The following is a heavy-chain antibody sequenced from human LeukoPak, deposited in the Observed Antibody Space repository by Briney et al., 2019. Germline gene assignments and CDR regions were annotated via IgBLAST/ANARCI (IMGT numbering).Heavy chain of an antibody. CDR2: IYYSGST. J-gene: IGHJ6*02. CDR3: ARHYGYYYYYGMDV. D-gene: IGHD3-10*01. Sequence: SETLTLTCTVYGGSISSYYWSWIRQPPGKGLEWIGYIYYSGSTNYNPSLKSRVTISVDTSKNQFSLKLSSVTAADTAVYYCARHYGYYYYYGMDVWGQGTTVTVSS. CDR1: GGSISSYY. V-gene: IGHV4-59*01.